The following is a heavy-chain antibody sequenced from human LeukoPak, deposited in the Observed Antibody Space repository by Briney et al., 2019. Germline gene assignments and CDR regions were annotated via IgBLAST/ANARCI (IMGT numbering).Heavy chain of an antibody. J-gene: IGHJ4*02. V-gene: IGHV3-21*01. CDR1: GFTFSSYS. CDR3: ARVFCSGGSCYLDY. Sequence: GGSLRLSCAASGFTFSSYSMNWVRQAPGKGLEWVSSISSSSSYIYYADSVKGRSTISRDNAKNSLYLQMNSLRAEDTAVYYCARVFCSGGSCYLDYWGQGTLVTVSS. CDR2: ISSSSSYI. D-gene: IGHD2-15*01.